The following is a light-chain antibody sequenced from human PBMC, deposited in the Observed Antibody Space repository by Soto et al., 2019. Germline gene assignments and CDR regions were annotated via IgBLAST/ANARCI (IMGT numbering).Light chain of an antibody. CDR2: GAS. CDR1: QSVDNK. CDR3: LQYYGWPKT. V-gene: IGKV3-15*01. Sequence: ERVMTQSPAALSVSLGERATLSCRASQSVDNKLAWYQFKPGQAPRLLIYGASTRATGVPTRFSGSGSGTELTLTSGSLQSVDFAVYYCLQYYGWPKTFGQGTEVEIK. J-gene: IGKJ1*01.